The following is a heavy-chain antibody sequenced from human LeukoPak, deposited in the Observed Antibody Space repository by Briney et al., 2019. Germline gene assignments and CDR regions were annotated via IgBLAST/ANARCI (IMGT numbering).Heavy chain of an antibody. D-gene: IGHD6-6*01. J-gene: IGHJ4*02. CDR2: IYPGDSDT. CDR3: ARRTIAARLRAFDY. V-gene: IGHV5-51*01. CDR1: GYRFTTYW. Sequence: GESLKISCKGSGYRFTTYWIGWVRQMPGKGLEWMGIIYPGDSDTRYSPSFQGQVTISADKSISTAYLQWSSLKASDTAMYYCARRTIAARLRAFDYWGQGTLVTVSS.